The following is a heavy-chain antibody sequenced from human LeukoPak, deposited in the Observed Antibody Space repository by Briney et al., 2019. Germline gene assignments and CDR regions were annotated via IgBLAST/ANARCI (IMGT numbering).Heavy chain of an antibody. CDR3: ARESSSSAYMDV. V-gene: IGHV4-59*01. CDR2: IYYSGST. Sequence: SETLSLTCTVSGGSISSYYWSWIRQPAGKGLEWIGEIYYSGSTNYNPSLRSRVTISVDTSKNQFSLKLSSVTAADTAVYYCARESSSSAYMDVWGKGTTVTVSS. CDR1: GGSISSYY. J-gene: IGHJ6*03. D-gene: IGHD6-6*01.